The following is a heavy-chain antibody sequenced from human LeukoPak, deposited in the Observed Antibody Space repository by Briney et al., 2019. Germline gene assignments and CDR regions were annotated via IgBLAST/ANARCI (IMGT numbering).Heavy chain of an antibody. D-gene: IGHD1-20*01. CDR2: IYYSGST. CDR1: GGSISSGGYY. V-gene: IGHV4-31*03. J-gene: IGHJ6*03. CDR3: ARVIWGRITGITVSYYYYYYMDV. Sequence: SETLSLTCTVSGGSISSGGYYWSWIRQYPGKGLEWIGYIYYSGSTYYNPSLKSRVTISVDTSKNQFSLKLSSVTAADTAVYYCARVIWGRITGITVSYYYYYYMDVWGKGTTVTVSS.